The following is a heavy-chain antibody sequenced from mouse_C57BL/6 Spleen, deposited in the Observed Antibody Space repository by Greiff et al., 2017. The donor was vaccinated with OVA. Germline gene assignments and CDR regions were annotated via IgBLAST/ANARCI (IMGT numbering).Heavy chain of an antibody. CDR1: GYTFTSYW. J-gene: IGHJ2*01. Sequence: VQLQQPGAELVKPGASVKLSCKASGYTFTSYWMHWVKQRPGQGLEWIGMIHPNSGSTNYNEKFKSKATLTVDKSSSTAYMQLSSLTSEDSAVYYCARRAYDYDADYFDYWGQGTTLTVSS. CDR3: ARRAYDYDADYFDY. D-gene: IGHD2-4*01. V-gene: IGHV1-64*01. CDR2: IHPNSGST.